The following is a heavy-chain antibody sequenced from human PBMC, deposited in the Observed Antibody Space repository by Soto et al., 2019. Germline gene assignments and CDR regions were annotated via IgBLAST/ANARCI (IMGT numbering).Heavy chain of an antibody. CDR2: IYYSGST. Sequence: SETLSLTCTVSGGSISSYYWSWLRQPPGKGLEWIGYIYYSGSTNYNPSLKSRVTISVDTSKNQFSLKLSSVTAADTAVYYCARAIYGGNSGRWWFDPWGQGTLVTVSS. D-gene: IGHD4-17*01. CDR1: GGSISSYY. V-gene: IGHV4-59*01. J-gene: IGHJ5*02. CDR3: ARAIYGGNSGRWWFDP.